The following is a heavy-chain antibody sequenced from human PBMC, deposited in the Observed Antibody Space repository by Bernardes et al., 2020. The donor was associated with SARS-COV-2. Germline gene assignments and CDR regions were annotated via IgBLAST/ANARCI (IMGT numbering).Heavy chain of an antibody. Sequence: GGSLGISCVASGLSRYWMHWVRPAPGKGVGWGSRIETDGRGIDYADSVRGRFTISRDNAKDTLYLQMDSLTADDTAVYYCARDFGGASDYWGQGTLVTVSS. CDR2: IETDGRGI. J-gene: IGHJ4*02. CDR1: GLSRYW. V-gene: IGHV3-74*01. CDR3: ARDFGGASDY. D-gene: IGHD2-21*01.